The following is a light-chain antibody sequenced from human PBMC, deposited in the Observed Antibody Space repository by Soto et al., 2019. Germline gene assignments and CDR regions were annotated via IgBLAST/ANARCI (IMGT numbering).Light chain of an antibody. CDR1: SSNIGTPYD. Sequence: QSVLTQPPSVSGAPGQRVTISCTGSSSNIGTPYDVHWYQQLPGTAPKLLIYGNSNRPSGVPDRFSGSKSGTSASLAITGLKVQDEDDYYCQSYDSSLSGYVIFGGGTKLTVL. V-gene: IGLV1-40*01. CDR2: GNS. J-gene: IGLJ2*01. CDR3: QSYDSSLSGYVI.